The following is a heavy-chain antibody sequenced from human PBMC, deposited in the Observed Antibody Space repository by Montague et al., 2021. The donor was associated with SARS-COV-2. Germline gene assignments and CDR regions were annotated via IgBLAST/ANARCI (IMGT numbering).Heavy chain of an antibody. CDR3: AREREVGRAARTLVAFDM. D-gene: IGHD2-15*01. Sequence: SETLSLTCAVYGGSFSVYYWSWLRQSPRSGLEWIAEISQSGTAHYNPSLESRVSISIDTSRNQFTLKLSSVTAADTAMYYCAREREVGRAARTLVAFDMWGQGTMVTVSS. V-gene: IGHV4-34*01. CDR2: ISQSGTA. J-gene: IGHJ3*02. CDR1: GGSFSVYY.